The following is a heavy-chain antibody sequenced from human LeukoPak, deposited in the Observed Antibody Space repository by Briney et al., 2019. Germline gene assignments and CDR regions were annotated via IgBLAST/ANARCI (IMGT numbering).Heavy chain of an antibody. CDR2: IKEDESAK. Sequence: PGGSLRLSCVASGFVFTDQWMSWVRQPPGKGLDWVANIKEDESAKFYADSVRGRFTISRDNAKNSVYLEMNNLRVEDTAVYYCARAVDVADYWGRGTLVTVSS. D-gene: IGHD3-16*01. CDR1: GFVFTDQW. J-gene: IGHJ4*02. CDR3: ARAVDVADY. V-gene: IGHV3-7*04.